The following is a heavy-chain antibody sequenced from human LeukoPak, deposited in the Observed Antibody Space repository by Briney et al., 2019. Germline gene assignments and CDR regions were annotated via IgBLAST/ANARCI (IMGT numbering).Heavy chain of an antibody. V-gene: IGHV4-39*01. Sequence: SETLSLTCTVSGGSISSSSYYWGWIRQPPGKGLEWIGSIYYSGSTYYNPSLKSRVTISVDTSKNQFSLKLSSVTAADTAVYYCARQGTSYQLLLDYLDYWGQGTLVTVSS. D-gene: IGHD2-2*01. CDR2: IYYSGST. J-gene: IGHJ4*02. CDR3: ARQGTSYQLLLDYLDY. CDR1: GGSISSSSYY.